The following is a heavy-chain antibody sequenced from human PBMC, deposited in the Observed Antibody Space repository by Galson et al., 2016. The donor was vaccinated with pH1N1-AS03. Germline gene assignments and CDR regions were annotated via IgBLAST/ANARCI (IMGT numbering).Heavy chain of an antibody. CDR2: INPNSGGT. D-gene: IGHD3-16*01. J-gene: IGHJ5*02. V-gene: IGHV1-2*02. CDR3: VRDLGPSTGTCGNWFDT. Sequence: SVKVSCKASGYTFTGHYIHWVRQAPGQGLEWMGWINPNSGGTYYAQNFQGRVTMTRETSISTASMELSSLKSDDAAVYYCVRDLGPSTGTCGNWFDTCGQGTLGTGSS. CDR1: GYTFTGHY.